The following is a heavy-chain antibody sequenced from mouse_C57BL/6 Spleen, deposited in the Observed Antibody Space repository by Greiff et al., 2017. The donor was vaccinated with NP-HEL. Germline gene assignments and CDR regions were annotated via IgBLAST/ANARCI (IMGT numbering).Heavy chain of an antibody. D-gene: IGHD1-1*01. CDR1: GFSFNTYA. V-gene: IGHV10-1*01. J-gene: IGHJ4*01. CDR2: IRSKSNNYAT. CDR3: VRHLYYYGSSYMDYAMDY. Sequence: EVKLVESGGGLVQPKGSLKLSCAASGFSFNTYAMNWVRQAPGKGLEWVARIRSKSNNYATYYADSVKDRFTISRDDSESMLYLQMNNLKTEDTAMYYWVRHLYYYGSSYMDYAMDYWGQGTSVTVSS.